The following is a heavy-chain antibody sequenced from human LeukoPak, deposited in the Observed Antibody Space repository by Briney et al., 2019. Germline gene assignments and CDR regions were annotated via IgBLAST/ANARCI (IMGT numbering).Heavy chain of an antibody. V-gene: IGHV4-39*01. CDR2: IYYSGST. J-gene: IGHJ4*02. CDR3: ATSREGTIDY. CDR1: GGSISRSSYY. D-gene: IGHD1-1*01. Sequence: SETLSLTCTVSGGSISRSSYYWGWIRQPPGKGLEWIGSIYYSGSTYYNPSLKSRVTISVDTSKNQFSLKLSSVTAADTAVYYCATSREGTIDYWGQGTLVTVSS.